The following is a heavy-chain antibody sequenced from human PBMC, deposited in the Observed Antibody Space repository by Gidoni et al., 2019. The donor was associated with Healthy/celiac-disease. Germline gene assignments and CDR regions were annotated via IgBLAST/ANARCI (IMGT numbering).Heavy chain of an antibody. CDR1: GGSNSSSSYY. V-gene: IGHV4-39*01. CDR2: IYYSGST. CDR3: ASKFTRYWYFDL. Sequence: QLQLQESGPGLVKPSETLSLTCTVSGGSNSSSSYYWGWIRQPPGKGLEWIGSIYYSGSTYYNPSIKSRVTISVDTSKNQFSLKLSSVTAADTAVYYCASKFTRYWYFDLWGRGTLVTVSS. J-gene: IGHJ2*01.